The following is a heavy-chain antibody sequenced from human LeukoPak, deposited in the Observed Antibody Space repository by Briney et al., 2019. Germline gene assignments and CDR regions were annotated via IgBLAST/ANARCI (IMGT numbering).Heavy chain of an antibody. CDR2: ISSSGSTI. Sequence: GGSLRLSCAASGFTFSDYYMSWMRQAPGKGLEWVSYISSSGSTIYYADSVKGRFTISRDNAKNSLYLQMNSLRAEDTAVYYCARDHHYYDSSGYHPIFRYWGQGTLVTVSS. D-gene: IGHD3-22*01. CDR1: GFTFSDYY. CDR3: ARDHHYYDSSGYHPIFRY. V-gene: IGHV3-11*04. J-gene: IGHJ4*02.